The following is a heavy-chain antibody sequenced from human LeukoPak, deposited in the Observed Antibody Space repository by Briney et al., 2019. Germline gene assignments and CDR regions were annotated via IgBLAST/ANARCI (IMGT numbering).Heavy chain of an antibody. CDR1: GGSISSYY. CDR3: ARGRPAMVTNWFDP. V-gene: IGHV4-4*07. Sequence: SETLSLTCTVSGGSISSYYWSWIRQPAGKGLEWIGRIYTSGSTNYNPSLKSRVTVSVDTSKNQFSLKLSSVTAADTAVYYCARGRPAMVTNWFDPWGQGTLVTVSS. D-gene: IGHD5-18*01. CDR2: IYTSGST. J-gene: IGHJ5*02.